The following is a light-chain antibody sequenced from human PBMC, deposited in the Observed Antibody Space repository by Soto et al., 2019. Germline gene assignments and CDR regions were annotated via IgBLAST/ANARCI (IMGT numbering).Light chain of an antibody. J-gene: IGKJ5*01. Sequence: EIVMTQSPGTLSLSPGETATLSCRASQTIGRNYLAWYQQKPGQAPRLLIYYISTRAADIPARFSGSGSGKNFTLTISSLQSEDSGVYYCKQNSRWRITSGQGTQRKFK. CDR1: QTIGRN. CDR3: KQNSRWRIT. CDR2: YIS. V-gene: IGKV3-15*01.